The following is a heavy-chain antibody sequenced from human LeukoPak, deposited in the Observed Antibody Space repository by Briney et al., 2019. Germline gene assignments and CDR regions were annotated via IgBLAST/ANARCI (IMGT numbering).Heavy chain of an antibody. CDR1: GFTFSTYW. V-gene: IGHV3-74*01. CDR2: IHTDGRST. CDR3: ARDLYDSSGYAY. D-gene: IGHD3-22*01. Sequence: GGSLRLSCVASGFTFSTYWMHWVRQVPGMGLVSVSHIHTDGRSTSYADSVKGRFTISRDNAKNTLYLQMNSLRVEDTAVYYCARDLYDSSGYAYWGLGTLVTVSS. J-gene: IGHJ4*02.